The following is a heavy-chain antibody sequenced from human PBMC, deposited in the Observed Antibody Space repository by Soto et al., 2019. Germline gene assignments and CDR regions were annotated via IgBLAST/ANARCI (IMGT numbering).Heavy chain of an antibody. CDR3: ARAGGDYDYVWGSYRSPQTSSYYYGMDV. CDR1: GYTFTGYY. CDR2: INPNSGGT. Sequence: GASVKVSCKASGYTFTGYYMHWVRQAPGQGLEGMGWINPNSGGTNYAQKFQGWVTMTRDTSISTAYMELSRLRSDDTAVYYCARAGGDYDYVWGSYRSPQTSSYYYGMDVWGQGTTVNVSS. D-gene: IGHD3-16*02. V-gene: IGHV1-2*04. J-gene: IGHJ6*02.